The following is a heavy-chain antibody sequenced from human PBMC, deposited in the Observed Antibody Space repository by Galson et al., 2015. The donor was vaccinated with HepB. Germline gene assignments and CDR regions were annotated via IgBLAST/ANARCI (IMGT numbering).Heavy chain of an antibody. CDR3: ARWGDSRRPDWPSGDY. V-gene: IGHV3-48*01. CDR2: ISSSSSTI. D-gene: IGHD3-10*01. J-gene: IGHJ4*02. Sequence: SLRLSCAASGFTFSSYSMNWVRQAPGKGLEWVSYISSSSSTIYYADSVKGRFTISRDNAKNSLYLQMNSLRAEDTAVYYCARWGDSRRPDWPSGDYWGQGTLVTVSS. CDR1: GFTFSSYS.